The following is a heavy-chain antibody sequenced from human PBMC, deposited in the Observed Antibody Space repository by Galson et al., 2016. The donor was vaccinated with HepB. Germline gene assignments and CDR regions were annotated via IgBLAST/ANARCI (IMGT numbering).Heavy chain of an antibody. D-gene: IGHD1-26*01. Sequence: SETLSLTCVVSGGSIGSSNYYWGWIRQPPGKALEWLGSIYYTGRTFYNPSLESRVTILVDTSSNQFSLRLSSVTAADTAVYYCAIHEPSLCNSGTCYPYYFDYWGQGTLVTVS. V-gene: IGHV4-39*01. CDR2: IYYTGRT. J-gene: IGHJ4*02. CDR3: AIHEPSLCNSGTCYPYYFDY. CDR1: GGSIGSSNYY.